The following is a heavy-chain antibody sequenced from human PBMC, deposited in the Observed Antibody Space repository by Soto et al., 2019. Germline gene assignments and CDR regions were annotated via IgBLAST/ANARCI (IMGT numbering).Heavy chain of an antibody. CDR2: ISAYNGNT. Sequence: ASVKVSCKASGYTFTSYGISWVRQAPGQGLEWMGWISAYNGNTNYAQKLQGRVTMTTDTSTSTAYMELRSLRSDDTAVYYCAREGRTQTVYYFWGVYPQGRDFRARGTTVPVSS. J-gene: IGHJ6*02. CDR3: AREGRTQTVYYFWGVYPQGRDF. D-gene: IGHD3-10*02. CDR1: GYTFTSYG. V-gene: IGHV1-18*01.